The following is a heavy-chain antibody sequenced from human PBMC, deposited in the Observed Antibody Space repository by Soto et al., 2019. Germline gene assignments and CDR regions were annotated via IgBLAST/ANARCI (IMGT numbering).Heavy chain of an antibody. Sequence: KTSETLSLTCTVSGGSISSGGYYWSWIRPHPGKGLEWIGYIYYSGSTYYNPSLKSRVTISVDTSKNQFSLKLSSVTAADTAVYYCARTGLTARPILSWFDPWGQGTLVTVSS. CDR3: ARTGLTARPILSWFDP. V-gene: IGHV4-31*03. CDR1: GGSISSGGYY. CDR2: IYYSGST. D-gene: IGHD6-6*01. J-gene: IGHJ5*02.